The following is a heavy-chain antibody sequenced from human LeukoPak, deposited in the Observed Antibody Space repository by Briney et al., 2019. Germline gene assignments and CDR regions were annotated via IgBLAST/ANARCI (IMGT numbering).Heavy chain of an antibody. CDR1: GASISSNY. CDR3: ARGAGWYDY. D-gene: IGHD6-19*01. V-gene: IGHV4-59*08. J-gene: IGHJ4*02. CDR2: INNNGRI. Sequence: SETLSLTCTVSGASISSNYWSWIRRSPGKELEWIAYINNNGRINYNPSLKSRVTISADTSKNQFSLNVRSVTAADTAVYYCARGAGWYDYWGQGTQVTVFS.